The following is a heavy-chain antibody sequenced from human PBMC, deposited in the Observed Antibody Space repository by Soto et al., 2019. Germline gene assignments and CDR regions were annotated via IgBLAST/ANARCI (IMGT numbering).Heavy chain of an antibody. CDR3: ARDRLLDKDGPARHYFGLDV. V-gene: IGHV4-31*03. CDR2: IYYSGNT. J-gene: IGHJ6*02. D-gene: IGHD1-1*01. CDR1: GGSIRSGGYY. Sequence: PSETLSLTCTVSGGSIRSGGYYWSWVRQNPRRGLEWIGNIYYSGNTYYNPSLKSRLTISVDTSKNQFSLNLSSVTAADTAVYYCARDRLLDKDGPARHYFGLDVWGQGTTVTVSS.